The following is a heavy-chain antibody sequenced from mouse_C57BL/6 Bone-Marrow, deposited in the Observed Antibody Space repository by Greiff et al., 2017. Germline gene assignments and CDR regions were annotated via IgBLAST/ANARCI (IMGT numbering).Heavy chain of an antibody. V-gene: IGHV5-9-1*02. Sequence: EVMLVESGEGLVNPGGSLKLSCAASGFTFSSYAMSWVRQTPEKRPEWVAYFSSGGDYIYYADTVKGRFTISRDNARNTLYLQRSRLKSEDTAMYYCTRDRIRYDYGAWVAYWVQGALVTVSA. CDR1: GFTFSSYA. D-gene: IGHD2-4*01. J-gene: IGHJ3*01. CDR3: TRDRIRYDYGAWVAY. CDR2: FSSGGDYI.